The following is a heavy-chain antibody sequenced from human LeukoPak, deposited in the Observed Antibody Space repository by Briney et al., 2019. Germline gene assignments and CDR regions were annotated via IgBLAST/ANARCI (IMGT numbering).Heavy chain of an antibody. V-gene: IGHV1-24*01. CDR3: ARSEPSYYYYMDV. CDR1: GYTLTELS. CDR2: FDPEDGET. Sequence: GAPVKVSCKVSGYTLTELSMHWVRQAPGKGLEWMGGFDPEDGETIYAQKFQGRVTITTDESTSTAYMELSSLRSEDTAVYYCARSEPSYYYYMDVWGKGTTVTVSS. D-gene: IGHD5-24*01. J-gene: IGHJ6*03.